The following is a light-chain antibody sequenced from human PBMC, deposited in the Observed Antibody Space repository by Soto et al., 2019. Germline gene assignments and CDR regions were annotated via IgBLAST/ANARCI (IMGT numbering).Light chain of an antibody. CDR3: QQYDNLVT. J-gene: IGKJ4*01. CDR1: QNINNY. V-gene: IGKV1-33*01. CDR2: DAS. Sequence: DIQMTHSPSSLSASVGDRVTITCQASQNINNYLNWYQQKPGRAPKLLIYDASNLEAGVPSRFRGSGSGTDFTFTISRLQPEDIAAYYCQQYDNLVTFGGGTKVDIK.